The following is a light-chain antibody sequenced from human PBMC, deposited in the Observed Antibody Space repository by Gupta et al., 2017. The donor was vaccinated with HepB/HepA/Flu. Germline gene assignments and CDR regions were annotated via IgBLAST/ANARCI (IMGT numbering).Light chain of an antibody. CDR3: CSYAGSYTVV. CDR1: SSDGGGYHY. J-gene: IGLJ2*01. Sequence: QSALTQPCSASASPGQSVTISCTGPSSDGGGYHYVSWYQQHPGKAPKLMIDDVSKRPSGVPDRFTGSKSGNTSSLTISGLQAEDEADYYCCSYAGSYTVVFGGGTKLTVL. V-gene: IGLV2-11*01. CDR2: DVS.